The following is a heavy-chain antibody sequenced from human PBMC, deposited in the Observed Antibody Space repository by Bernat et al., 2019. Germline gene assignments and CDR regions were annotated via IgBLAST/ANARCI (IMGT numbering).Heavy chain of an antibody. V-gene: IGHV3-74*01. CDR1: GFTFSSYD. CDR2: ISSDGSTT. J-gene: IGHJ5*02. Sequence: EVQLVESGGGLVQPGGSLRLSCAASGFTFSSYDMHWVRQAPGKGLVWVSRISSDGSTTSYADSVKGRFTISRDNAKNTLFLQMNSLSAEDTAVYFCAREGSDTPYNWFDPWGQGTLVTVSS. CDR3: AREGSDTPYNWFDP. D-gene: IGHD5-18*01.